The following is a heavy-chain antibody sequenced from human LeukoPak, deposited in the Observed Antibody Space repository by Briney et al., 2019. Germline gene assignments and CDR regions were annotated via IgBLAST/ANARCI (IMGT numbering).Heavy chain of an antibody. CDR3: ARGPRSGYYSPSWFDP. V-gene: IGHV4-39*07. D-gene: IGHD3-22*01. CDR1: GGSISSSSYY. Sequence: SETLSLTCTVSGGSISSSSYYWGWLRQPPGKGLEWIGSIYYSGSTNYNPSLKSRVTISVDTSKNQFSLKLSSVTAADTAVYYCARGPRSGYYSPSWFDPWGQGTLVTVSS. CDR2: IYYSGST. J-gene: IGHJ5*02.